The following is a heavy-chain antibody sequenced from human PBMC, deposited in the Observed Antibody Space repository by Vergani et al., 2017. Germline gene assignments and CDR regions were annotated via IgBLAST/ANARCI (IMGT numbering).Heavy chain of an antibody. V-gene: IGHV4-39*01. CDR3: ASGKYYSDSTSHFRGRYFDV. Sequence: QMQLQESGPGLLKASETLSLTCTVSGDSITSISYYWGWIRQPPGKGLEWIGSIYNSGNGDSSSSLKSSVTISADTSKNQFSRRLTSVTAADTAVYYCASGKYYSDSTSHFRGRYFDVWGRGTLVTVPS. D-gene: IGHD3-16*01. CDR1: GDSITSISYY. J-gene: IGHJ2*01. CDR2: IYNSGNG.